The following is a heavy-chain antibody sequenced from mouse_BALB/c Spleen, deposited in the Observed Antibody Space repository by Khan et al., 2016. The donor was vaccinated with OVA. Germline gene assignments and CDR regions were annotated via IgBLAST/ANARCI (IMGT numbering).Heavy chain of an antibody. CDR2: INYSGNT. V-gene: IGHV3-2*02. Sequence: EVQLVESGPGLAKPSQSLSLTCTVTGYSITSEYAWNWIRQFPGNKLEWMGYINYSGNTRFNPSFKSRASFTRDTSKNQFFLQLNSVTTEDTATYYCARKDYYDYDPFPYWGQGTLVTVSA. J-gene: IGHJ3*01. CDR3: ARKDYYDYDPFPY. D-gene: IGHD2-4*01. CDR1: GYSITSEYA.